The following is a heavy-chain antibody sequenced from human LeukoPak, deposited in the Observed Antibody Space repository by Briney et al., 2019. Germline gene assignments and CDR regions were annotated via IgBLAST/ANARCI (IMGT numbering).Heavy chain of an antibody. V-gene: IGHV3-53*01. D-gene: IGHD1-26*01. Sequence: GSLRLSCAASGFTVSSNYMSWVRQAPGKXXEXVSXIYSGGSTYYADSVKGRFTISRDNSKNTLYLQMNSLRAEDTAVYYCAKDVKGVVGATIYFDSWGQGTLVTVSS. CDR1: GFTVSSNY. J-gene: IGHJ4*02. CDR2: IYSGGST. CDR3: AKDVKGVVGATIYFDS.